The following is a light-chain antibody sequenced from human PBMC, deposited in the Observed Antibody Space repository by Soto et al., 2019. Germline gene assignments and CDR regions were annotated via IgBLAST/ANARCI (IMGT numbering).Light chain of an antibody. Sequence: DIQMTQSPSSLSASVGDRVTITCRASQSISNYLSWYQQIPGKAPKLLIYAASTLRSGVSRSGVSSRFSGSGSGTDFTLTISSLQPEDFATYYCQQSYSTPWTFGQGTKVEIK. V-gene: IGKV1-39*01. CDR3: QQSYSTPWT. CDR1: QSISNY. J-gene: IGKJ1*01. CDR2: AAS.